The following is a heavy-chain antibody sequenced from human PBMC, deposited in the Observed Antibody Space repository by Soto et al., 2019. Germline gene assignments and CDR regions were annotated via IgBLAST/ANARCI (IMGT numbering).Heavy chain of an antibody. Sequence: SETLSLTCTVSGGSISSGGYYWSWIRQHPGRGLEWMGYIYDSGSTYYNPSLKSRVTISVDTSKNQFCLNLSSVTAADTAVYYCARAPAGGSSDMGGPFDNWGQGTMVTVSS. V-gene: IGHV4-31*02. J-gene: IGHJ3*02. D-gene: IGHD2-15*01. CDR2: IYDSGST. CDR1: GGSISSGGYY. CDR3: ARAPAGGSSDMGGPFDN.